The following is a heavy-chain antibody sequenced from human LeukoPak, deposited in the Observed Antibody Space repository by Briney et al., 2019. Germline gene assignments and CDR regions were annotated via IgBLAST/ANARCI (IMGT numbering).Heavy chain of an antibody. CDR2: VPYDGSSQ. J-gene: IGHJ4*02. CDR3: ARDTRGARDNYFDY. Sequence: GGSLRLSCVASGFSFSSYGIHWVRQAPGKGLEWVAVVPYDGSSQYADSVKGRFTISRDNSKNTLYLQMNSLRAEDTAVYYCARDTRGARDNYFDYWGQGTLVTVSS. D-gene: IGHD3-16*01. V-gene: IGHV3-30*03. CDR1: GFSFSSYG.